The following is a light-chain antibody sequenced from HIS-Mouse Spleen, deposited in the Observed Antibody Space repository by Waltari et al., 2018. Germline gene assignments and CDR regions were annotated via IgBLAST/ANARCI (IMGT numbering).Light chain of an antibody. CDR2: EGS. J-gene: IGLJ3*02. Sequence: QSALTQPASVSGSPGQSITISCTGTSSDVGSDNLVSWYQQHPGKAPKLMIYEGSKRPSGVSNRFSGSKSGNTASLTISGLQAEDEADYYCCSYAGSSTWVFG. V-gene: IGLV2-23*01. CDR1: SSDVGSDNL. CDR3: CSYAGSSTWV.